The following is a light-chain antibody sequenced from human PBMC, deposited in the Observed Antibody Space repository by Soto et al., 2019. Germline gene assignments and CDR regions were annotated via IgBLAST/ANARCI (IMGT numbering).Light chain of an antibody. Sequence: QSALTQPPSASGSPGQSVTISCTGTSSDVGGYNYVSWYQQYPGKAPKLMIYEVNKRPSGVPDRFSGSKSGNTASLTVSWLQAEDEADYYCSSYAGSNNWVFGGGTKVTVL. V-gene: IGLV2-8*01. CDR1: SSDVGGYNY. J-gene: IGLJ3*02. CDR3: SSYAGSNNWV. CDR2: EVN.